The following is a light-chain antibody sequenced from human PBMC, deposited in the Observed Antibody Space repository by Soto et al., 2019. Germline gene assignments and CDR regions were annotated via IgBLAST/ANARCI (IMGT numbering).Light chain of an antibody. CDR1: SSDVGGYKY. CDR3: CSYAGSNNYV. Sequence: QSVLTQPPSASGSPGQSVTISCTGTSSDVGGYKYVSWFQQHPGKPPKLMICEVSKRPSGVPDRFSGSRSGNTASLTVSGLQAEDEADYYCCSYAGSNNYVFGTGTKLTVL. J-gene: IGLJ1*01. V-gene: IGLV2-8*01. CDR2: EVS.